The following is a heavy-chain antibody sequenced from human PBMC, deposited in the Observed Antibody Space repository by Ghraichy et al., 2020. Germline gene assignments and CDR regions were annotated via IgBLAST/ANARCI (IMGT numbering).Heavy chain of an antibody. J-gene: IGHJ6*02. CDR3: ARSPGAVAGTSWRVRRSPGGVVDV. CDR1: GGSFSGYY. D-gene: IGHD6-19*01. Sequence: SETLSLTCAVYGGSFSGYYWSWIRQPPGKGLEWIGEINHSGSTNYNPSLKSRVTISVDTSKNQFSLKLSSVTAADTAVYYCARSPGAVAGTSWRVRRSPGGVVDVCGQGSTVTVSS. V-gene: IGHV4-34*01. CDR2: INHSGST.